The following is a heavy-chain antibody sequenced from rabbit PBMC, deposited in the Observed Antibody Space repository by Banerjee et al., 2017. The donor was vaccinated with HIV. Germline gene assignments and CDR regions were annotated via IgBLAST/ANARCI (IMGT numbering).Heavy chain of an antibody. Sequence: QSLEESGGDLVKPGASLTLTCTASGFSFNNYYYMCWVRQAPGKGLEWIGCIWTGSSGSTDYASWAKDRNTITKTSSTTVTLEMTSLTAADTAAYFCARGWSYDDYGDPLYFNLWGQGTLVTVS. CDR2: IWTGSSGST. CDR1: GFSFNNYYY. J-gene: IGHJ4*01. V-gene: IGHV1S40*01. D-gene: IGHD2-1*01. CDR3: ARGWSYDDYGDPLYFNL.